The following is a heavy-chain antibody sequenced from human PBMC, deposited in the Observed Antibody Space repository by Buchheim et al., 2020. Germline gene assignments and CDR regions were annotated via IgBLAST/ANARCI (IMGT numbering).Heavy chain of an antibody. Sequence: EVQLLESGGALVQPGGSLRLSCAASGFPFSTYAMSWVRQTPGKGLDWVSGIDGSGGIIHYADSVKGRFTISRDNSKNTLYLQMKSLRVEDTAVYYCAKGVVTMVRGVNIGPNWFDPGGQGTL. D-gene: IGHD3-10*01. CDR3: AKGVVTMVRGVNIGPNWFDP. CDR2: IDGSGGII. CDR1: GFPFSTYA. V-gene: IGHV3-23*01. J-gene: IGHJ5*02.